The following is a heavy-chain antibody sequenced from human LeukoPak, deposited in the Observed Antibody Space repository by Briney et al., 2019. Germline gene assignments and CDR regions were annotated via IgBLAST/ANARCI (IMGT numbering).Heavy chain of an antibody. CDR1: GDSVSSDSAT. Sequence: SQTLSLTCAISGDSVSSDSATWNWIRQSPSRGLEWLGRTYYRSKWYSAYAVSVKSRISINSDTSKNQFSLQLNSVTPEDTAIYYRARGPQWLNYWGQGTLVTVPS. J-gene: IGHJ4*02. D-gene: IGHD6-19*01. V-gene: IGHV6-1*01. CDR2: TYYRSKWYS. CDR3: ARGPQWLNY.